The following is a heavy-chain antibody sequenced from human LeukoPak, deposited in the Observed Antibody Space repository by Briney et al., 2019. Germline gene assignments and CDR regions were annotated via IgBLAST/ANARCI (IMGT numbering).Heavy chain of an antibody. CDR1: GVSLSSSYSY. CDR3: ARQTGSGLFILP. CDR2: IYYTGNT. D-gene: IGHD3/OR15-3a*01. Sequence: SETLSLTCTVSGVSLSSSYSYWGWLRQPPGMGLEWIGSIYYTGNTYYNASLKSQVSISIDTSKNQFSLKLTSVTAADTAVYYCARQTGSGLFILPGGQGTLVTVPS. V-gene: IGHV4-39*01. J-gene: IGHJ4*02.